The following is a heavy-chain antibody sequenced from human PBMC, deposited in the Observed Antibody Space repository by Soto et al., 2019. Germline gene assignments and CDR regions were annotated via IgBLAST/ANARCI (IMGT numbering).Heavy chain of an antibody. CDR3: SRVGCSNSNCQTRGMDV. CDR2: IYSDGAT. D-gene: IGHD2-2*01. CDR1: GGPISNYY. Sequence: QVQLQESGPGLVRPSETLYLICNVSGGPISNYYWSWVRQPAGKGLEWVGRIYSDGATNYSPSLKSRVFMSLDMSGNQFSLQLNSVTAADTAVDDCSRVGCSNSNCQTRGMDVWGQGTTVTVSS. V-gene: IGHV4-4*07. J-gene: IGHJ6*02.